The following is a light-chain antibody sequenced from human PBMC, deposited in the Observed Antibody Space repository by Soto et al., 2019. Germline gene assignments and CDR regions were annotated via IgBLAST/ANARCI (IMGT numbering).Light chain of an antibody. J-gene: IGKJ4*01. Sequence: EIVLTQSPATLSLSPGERATLSCRASQSVSSYLAWYQQKPGQAPRLLIYEASNRATGIPARFSGSGSGTDFTLTISSLEPEDFAVYYCQQRENWPPLTFGGGTKVEIK. CDR2: EAS. V-gene: IGKV3-11*01. CDR1: QSVSSY. CDR3: QQRENWPPLT.